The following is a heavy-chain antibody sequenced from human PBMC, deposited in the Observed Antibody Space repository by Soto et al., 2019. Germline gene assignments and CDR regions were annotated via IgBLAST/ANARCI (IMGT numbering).Heavy chain of an antibody. CDR3: ASVERFLEWLLSY. D-gene: IGHD3-3*01. CDR2: INSDGSST. CDR1: GFTFSSYW. Sequence: GGSLRLSCAASGFTFSSYWMHWVRQAPGKGLVWVSRINSDGSSTSYADSVKGRFTISRDNAKNTLYLQMNSLRAEDTAVYYCASVERFLEWLLSYWGQGTLVTVSS. V-gene: IGHV3-74*01. J-gene: IGHJ4*02.